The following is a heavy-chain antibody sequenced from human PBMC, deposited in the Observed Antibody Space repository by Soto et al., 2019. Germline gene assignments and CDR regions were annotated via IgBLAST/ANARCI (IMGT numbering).Heavy chain of an antibody. CDR2: IYWDDDK. CDR3: AHVYWAASGTRYYFDH. Sequence: QITLTESGPTLVKPTQTLTLTCTFSGFSFSTSAVGVGWIRQPPGKALEFLALIYWDDDKRYRPPLKSKISTTKDTSRNQVVLTMTDLDPEDTATYYCAHVYWAASGTRYYFDHWGQGTLVTVSS. D-gene: IGHD6-13*01. V-gene: IGHV2-5*02. CDR1: GFSFSTSAVG. J-gene: IGHJ4*02.